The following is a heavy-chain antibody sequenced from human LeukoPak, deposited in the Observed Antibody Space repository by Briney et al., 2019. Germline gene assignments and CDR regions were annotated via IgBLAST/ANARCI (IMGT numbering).Heavy chain of an antibody. Sequence: SQTLSLTCTVSGGSISSGGYYWSWIRQPPGKGLEWIGEINHSGSTNYNPSLKSRVTISVDTSKNQFSLKLSSVTAADTAVYYCARGSHISPLANWGQGTLVTVSS. CDR3: ARGSHISPLAN. CDR2: INHSGST. D-gene: IGHD3-3*02. J-gene: IGHJ4*02. V-gene: IGHV4-30-2*01. CDR1: GGSISSGGYY.